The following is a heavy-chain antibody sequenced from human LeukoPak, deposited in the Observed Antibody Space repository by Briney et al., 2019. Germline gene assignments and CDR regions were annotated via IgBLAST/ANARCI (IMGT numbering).Heavy chain of an antibody. CDR2: ISYDGSNK. CDR1: GFTFSRYA. CDR3: ARERGEYFFDY. Sequence: GGSLRLSCAASGFTFSRYAMNWVRQAPGKGLEWVAVISYDGSNKYYADSVKGRFTISRDNSKNTLYLRMNSLSAEDTAVYYCARERGEYFFDYWGQGTLVTVSS. D-gene: IGHD3-16*01. V-gene: IGHV3-30*04. J-gene: IGHJ4*02.